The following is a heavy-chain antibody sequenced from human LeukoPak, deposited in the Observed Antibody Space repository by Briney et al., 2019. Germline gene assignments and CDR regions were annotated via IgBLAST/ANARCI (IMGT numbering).Heavy chain of an antibody. V-gene: IGHV3-33*06. J-gene: IGHJ4*02. CDR3: AKGRGPARGVIIGDYFDY. Sequence: PGRSLRLSCAASGFTFSSYGMHWVRQAPGKGLEWVAVIWYDGSNKYYADSVKGRFTISRDNSKNTLYLQMNSLRAEDTAVYYCAKGRGPARGVIIGDYFDYWGQGTLVTVSS. CDR1: GFTFSSYG. D-gene: IGHD3-10*01. CDR2: IWYDGSNK.